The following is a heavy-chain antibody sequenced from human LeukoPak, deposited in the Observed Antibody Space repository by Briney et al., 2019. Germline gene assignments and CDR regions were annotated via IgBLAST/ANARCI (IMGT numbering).Heavy chain of an antibody. Sequence: PSETLSLTCAVYGGSFSGYYWSWVRQPPGKGLEWIGEINHSGSTNYNPSLKSRVTISVDTSKNQFSLKLSSVTAADTAVYYCARVGPYCSSTSCYTSGVRNYYYYMDVWGKGTTVTVSS. CDR1: GGSFSGYY. V-gene: IGHV4-34*01. D-gene: IGHD2-2*02. J-gene: IGHJ6*03. CDR2: INHSGST. CDR3: ARVGPYCSSTSCYTSGVRNYYYYMDV.